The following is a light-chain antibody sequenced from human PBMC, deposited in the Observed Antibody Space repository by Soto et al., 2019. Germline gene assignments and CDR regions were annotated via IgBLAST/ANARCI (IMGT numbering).Light chain of an antibody. J-gene: IGKJ4*01. CDR2: DAS. V-gene: IGKV3-11*01. Sequence: EIMLTQSPATLSLSPGEGATLSCRASQSVGSYLAWYQQKPGQAPRLLIYDASNRATGIPARFSGSGSGTDFTLTISSLEPEDFAVYYCQHRSDWPLTFGGGTKVEIK. CDR3: QHRSDWPLT. CDR1: QSVGSY.